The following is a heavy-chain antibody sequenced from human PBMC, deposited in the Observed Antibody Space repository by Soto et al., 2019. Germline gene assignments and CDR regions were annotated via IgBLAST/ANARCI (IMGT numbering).Heavy chain of an antibody. V-gene: IGHV4-31*03. CDR2: IYYSGST. Sequence: SETLSLTCTVSGGSISSGGYYWSWIRQHPGKGLEWIGYIYYSGSTYYNPSLKSRVTISVDTSKNQFSLKLSSVTAADTAVYYCASATVTTSRWFDPWGQGTLVTVSS. D-gene: IGHD4-17*01. CDR1: GGSISSGGYY. J-gene: IGHJ5*02. CDR3: ASATVTTSRWFDP.